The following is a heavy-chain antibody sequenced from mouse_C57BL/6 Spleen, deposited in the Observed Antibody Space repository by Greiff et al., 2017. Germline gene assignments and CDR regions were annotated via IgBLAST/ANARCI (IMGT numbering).Heavy chain of an antibody. J-gene: IGHJ3*01. Sequence: DVHLVESGGGLVKPGGSLKLSCAASGFTFSSYAMSWVRQTPEKRLEWVATISDGGSYTYYPDNVKGRFTISRDNAKNNLYLQMSHLKSEDTAMYYCANYGSSYGWFAYWGQGTLVTVSA. CDR2: ISDGGSYT. V-gene: IGHV5-4*01. CDR3: ANYGSSYGWFAY. D-gene: IGHD1-1*01. CDR1: GFTFSSYA.